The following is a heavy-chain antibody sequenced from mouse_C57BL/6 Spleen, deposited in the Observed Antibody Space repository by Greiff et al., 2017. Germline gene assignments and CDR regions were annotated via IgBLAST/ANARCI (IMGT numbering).Heavy chain of an antibody. CDR3: ARKKDYDYGGEAMDY. CDR2: IDPSDSYT. Sequence: VQLQQPGAELVKPGASVKLSCKASGYTFTSYWMQWVKQRPGQGLEWIGEIDPSDSYTNYNQKFKGKATLTVDTSSSTAYMQLSSLTSEDSAVYYCARKKDYDYGGEAMDYWGQGTSLTVSS. D-gene: IGHD2-4*01. V-gene: IGHV1-50*01. CDR1: GYTFTSYW. J-gene: IGHJ4*01.